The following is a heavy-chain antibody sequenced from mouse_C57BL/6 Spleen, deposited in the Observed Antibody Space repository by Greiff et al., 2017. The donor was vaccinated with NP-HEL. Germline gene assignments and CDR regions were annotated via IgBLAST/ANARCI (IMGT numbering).Heavy chain of an antibody. V-gene: IGHV1-55*01. Sequence: QVHVKQPGAELVKPGASVKMSCKASGYTFTSYWITWVKQRPGQGLEWIGDIYPGSGSTNYNEKFKSKATLTVDTSSSTAYMQLSSLTSEDSAVYYCAGSAGYDACFDYWGQGTPVTVS. CDR3: AGSAGYDACFDY. D-gene: IGHD3-2*02. CDR1: GYTFTSYW. J-gene: IGHJ3*01. CDR2: IYPGSGST.